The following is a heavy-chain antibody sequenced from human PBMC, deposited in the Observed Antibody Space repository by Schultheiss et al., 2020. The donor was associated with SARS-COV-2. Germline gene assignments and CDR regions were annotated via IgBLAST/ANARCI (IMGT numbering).Heavy chain of an antibody. D-gene: IGHD3-22*01. J-gene: IGHJ4*02. Sequence: GGSLRLSCTASGFTFTSYAMHWVRQAPGKGLEWVAVISYDGSTKYYADSVKGRFTISRDNSKNTLYLQMSSLRAEDTAVYYCATTYYYDSSGYFGGGIDYWGQGTLVTVSS. V-gene: IGHV3-30-3*01. CDR1: GFTFTSYA. CDR2: ISYDGSTK. CDR3: ATTYYYDSSGYFGGGIDY.